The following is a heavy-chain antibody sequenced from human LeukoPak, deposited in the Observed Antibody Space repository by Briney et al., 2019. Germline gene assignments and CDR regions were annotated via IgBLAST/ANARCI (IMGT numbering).Heavy chain of an antibody. Sequence: GGSLRLSCVASGFTFSSYVMNWVRRAPGKGLEWVSAISGNGGSTYYADSVKGRFTISRDNAKNTLYLQVNSLRADDTAVYYCARHLGTYSDHWGQGTLVTVSS. CDR3: ARHLGTYSDH. J-gene: IGHJ4*02. V-gene: IGHV3-23*01. D-gene: IGHD7-27*01. CDR2: ISGNGGST. CDR1: GFTFSSYV.